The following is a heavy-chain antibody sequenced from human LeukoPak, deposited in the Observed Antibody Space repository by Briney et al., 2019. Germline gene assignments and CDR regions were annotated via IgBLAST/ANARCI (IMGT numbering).Heavy chain of an antibody. Sequence: SETLSLTCTVSGGSISGSGYYWSWIRQHPGRGLEWIGYIYYSGSTYYNPSLKSRVTISVDTSKNQFSLKLSSVTAADTAVYYCARWASYYYDSSGYYYFDYWGQGTLVTVSS. CDR3: ARWASYYYDSSGYYYFDY. CDR2: IYYSGST. D-gene: IGHD3-22*01. CDR1: GGSISGSGYY. V-gene: IGHV4-31*03. J-gene: IGHJ4*02.